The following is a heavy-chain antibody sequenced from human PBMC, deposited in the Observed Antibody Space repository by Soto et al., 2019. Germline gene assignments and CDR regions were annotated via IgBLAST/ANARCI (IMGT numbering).Heavy chain of an antibody. CDR2: INPSGGST. J-gene: IGHJ4*02. Sequence: QVQLVQSGAEVKKPGASVKVSCKASGYTFTNYYMHWLRQAPGQGLEWMGIINPSGGSTTYAQKFQGRITLSRDTTTSTDYMELSSLRSEDTAVYYCARDGDGYHSWAIHYLDNWGQGTLVTVSS. V-gene: IGHV1-46*01. CDR3: ARDGDGYHSWAIHYLDN. CDR1: GYTFTNYY. D-gene: IGHD2-21*01.